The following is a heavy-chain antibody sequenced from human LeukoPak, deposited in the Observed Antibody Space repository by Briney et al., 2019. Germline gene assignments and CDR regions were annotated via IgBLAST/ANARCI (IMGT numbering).Heavy chain of an antibody. CDR3: AKSQYSSSWYGSY. Sequence: GGSLRLSCAASGFTFSSYAMSWVRQAPGKGLGWVSAISGSGGSTYYADSVKGRFTISRDNSKNTLYLQMNSLRAEDTAVYYCAKSQYSSSWYGSYWGQGTLVTVSS. CDR2: ISGSGGST. CDR1: GFTFSSYA. J-gene: IGHJ4*02. V-gene: IGHV3-23*01. D-gene: IGHD6-13*01.